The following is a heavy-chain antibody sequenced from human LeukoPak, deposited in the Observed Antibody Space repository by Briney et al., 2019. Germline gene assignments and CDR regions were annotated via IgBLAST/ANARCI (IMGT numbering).Heavy chain of an antibody. V-gene: IGHV4-59*01. CDR1: GGSINSYY. Sequence: SETLSLTCTVSGGSINSYYWSWIRQPPGKGLEWIGYIYHSGSANYKPSLKSRVTISVDTSKNQFSLKLSSVTAADTAVYARGGYYGLGNDFRFDPWGQGTLVTVSS. CDR2: IYHSGSA. CDR3: GGYYGLGNDFRFDP. J-gene: IGHJ5*02. D-gene: IGHD3-10*01.